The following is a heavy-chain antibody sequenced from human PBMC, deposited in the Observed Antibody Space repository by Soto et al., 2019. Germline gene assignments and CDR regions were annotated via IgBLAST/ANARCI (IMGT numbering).Heavy chain of an antibody. CDR3: ARPGIAAAVDY. Sequence: GSTLVNRTQTLTLTCTFSGFSLSTSGVGVGWIRQPPGKALEWLALIYWNDDKRYSPSLKSRLTITKDTSKNQVVLTMTNMDPVDTATYYCARPGIAAAVDYWGQGTLVTVSS. D-gene: IGHD6-13*01. J-gene: IGHJ4*02. V-gene: IGHV2-5*01. CDR1: GFSLSTSGVG. CDR2: IYWNDDK.